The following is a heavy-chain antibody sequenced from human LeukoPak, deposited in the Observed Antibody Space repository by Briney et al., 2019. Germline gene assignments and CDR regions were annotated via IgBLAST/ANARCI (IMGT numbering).Heavy chain of an antibody. D-gene: IGHD3-10*01. CDR1: GGSISSYY. J-gene: IGHJ4*02. Sequence: ASETLSLTCTVSGGSISSYYWGWIRQPAGKGLEWIGRIYTSGSTNYNPSLKSRVTMSVDTSKNQFSLKLSSVTAADTAVYYCARGGGSGKTGPIGYWGQGTLVTVSS. V-gene: IGHV4-4*07. CDR2: IYTSGST. CDR3: ARGGGSGKTGPIGY.